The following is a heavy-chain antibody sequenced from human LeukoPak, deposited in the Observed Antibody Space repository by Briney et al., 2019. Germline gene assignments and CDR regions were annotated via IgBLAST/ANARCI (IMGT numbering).Heavy chain of an antibody. CDR1: GGSISSYY. V-gene: IGHV4-59*01. CDR2: IYYSGGT. Sequence: SETLSLTCTVSGGSISSYYWSWIRQPPGKGLERIGYIYYSGGTNYNPSLKSRVTISVDTSKNQFSLKLSSVTAADTAVYYCARGVPAASSFDAFDIWGQGTMVTVSS. D-gene: IGHD2-2*01. J-gene: IGHJ3*02. CDR3: ARGVPAASSFDAFDI.